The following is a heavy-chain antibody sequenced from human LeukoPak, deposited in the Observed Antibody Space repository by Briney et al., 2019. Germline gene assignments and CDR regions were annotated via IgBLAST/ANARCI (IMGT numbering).Heavy chain of an antibody. Sequence: SETLSPTCTVSGGSISSYYWSWIRQPPGKGLEWIGYIYYSGSTNYNPSLKSRVTISVDTSKNQFSLKLSSVTAADTAVYYCARDGYYDILTGSSLAFDIWGQGTMVTVSS. D-gene: IGHD3-9*01. CDR1: GGSISSYY. J-gene: IGHJ3*02. CDR2: IYYSGST. CDR3: ARDGYYDILTGSSLAFDI. V-gene: IGHV4-59*01.